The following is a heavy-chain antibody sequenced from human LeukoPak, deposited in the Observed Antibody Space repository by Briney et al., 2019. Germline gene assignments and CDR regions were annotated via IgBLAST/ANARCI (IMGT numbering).Heavy chain of an antibody. V-gene: IGHV1-46*01. CDR1: GYTFTIYY. D-gene: IGHD3-22*01. CDR3: ARGGYYDNSGFYYVSFIFDY. Sequence: GASVKVSCKASGYTFTIYYIHWVRQAPGQGLEWMGLINPSGGSTNYAQKFQGRVTMTRDTSTSTVYMELSSLRSDDTAVYYCARGGYYDNSGFYYVSFIFDYWGQGTLVTVSS. J-gene: IGHJ4*02. CDR2: INPSGGST.